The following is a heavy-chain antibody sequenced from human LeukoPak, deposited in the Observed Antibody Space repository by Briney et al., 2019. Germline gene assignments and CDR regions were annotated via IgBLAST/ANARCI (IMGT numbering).Heavy chain of an antibody. CDR1: GYTFTGYY. CDR2: INPNSGGT. Sequence: ASVKVSCKASGYTFTGYYMHWVRQAPGQGLEWMGWINPNSGGTNYAQKFQGRVTMTRDTSISTAYMELSSLRSEDTAVYYCATVPVDWYFDLWGRGTLVTVSS. V-gene: IGHV1-2*02. J-gene: IGHJ2*01. D-gene: IGHD1-1*01. CDR3: ATVPVDWYFDL.